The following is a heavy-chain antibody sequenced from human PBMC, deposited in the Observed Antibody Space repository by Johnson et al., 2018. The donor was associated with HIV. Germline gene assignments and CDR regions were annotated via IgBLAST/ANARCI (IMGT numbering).Heavy chain of an antibody. Sequence: VQLVESRGVLVQPGGSLRLSCAASGFTVSSNEMSWVRQAPGKGLEWVSSISGGSTYYADSRKGRFTISRDNSKNTLYLQMDSLRAEDMGVYYCATDYNFWSGRPDSFDVWGQGTMVTVSS. CDR1: GFTVSSNE. V-gene: IGHV3-38-3*01. D-gene: IGHD3-3*01. CDR3: ATDYNFWSGRPDSFDV. J-gene: IGHJ3*01. CDR2: ISGGST.